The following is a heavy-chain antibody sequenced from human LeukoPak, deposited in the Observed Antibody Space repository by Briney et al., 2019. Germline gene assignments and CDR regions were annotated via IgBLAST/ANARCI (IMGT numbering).Heavy chain of an antibody. V-gene: IGHV1-18*01. D-gene: IGHD3-22*01. CDR3: ARGGNYYDSSGYYYVGYFDY. CDR2: ISACNGNT. CDR1: GYTFTSYG. Sequence: ASVKVSCKASGYTFTSYGISWVRQAPGQGLEWMGWISACNGNTNYAQKLQGRVTITTDTSTSTAYMELRSLRSDDTAVYYCARGGNYYDSSGYYYVGYFDYWGQGTLVTVPS. J-gene: IGHJ4*02.